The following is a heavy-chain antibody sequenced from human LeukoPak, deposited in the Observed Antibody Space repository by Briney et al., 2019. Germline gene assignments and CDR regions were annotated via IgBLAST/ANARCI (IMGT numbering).Heavy chain of an antibody. CDR3: AREITSTSARAFDI. Sequence: GGCLRLSCAASGFTFSSYWMHWVRQAPGKGLVWVSRINTDGSSTNYADSVKGRFTISRDNAKNTLYLQMNSLRAEDTAVYYCAREITSTSARAFDIWGQGTMVTVSS. J-gene: IGHJ3*02. CDR1: GFTFSSYW. CDR2: INTDGSST. V-gene: IGHV3-74*01. D-gene: IGHD2/OR15-2a*01.